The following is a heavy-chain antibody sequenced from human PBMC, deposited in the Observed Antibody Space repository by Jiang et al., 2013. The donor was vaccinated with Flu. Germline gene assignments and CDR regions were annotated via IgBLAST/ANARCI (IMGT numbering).Heavy chain of an antibody. Sequence: NHSGSTNYNPSLKSRVTISVDTSKNQFSLKLSSVTAADTAVYYCARSDIGGWFDPWGQGTLVTVSS. V-gene: IGHV4-34*01. J-gene: IGHJ5*02. CDR2: NHSGST. CDR3: ARSDIGGWFDP. D-gene: IGHD2-15*01.